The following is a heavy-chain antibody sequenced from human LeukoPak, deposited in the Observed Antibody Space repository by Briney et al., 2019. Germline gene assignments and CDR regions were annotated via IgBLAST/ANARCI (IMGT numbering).Heavy chain of an antibody. D-gene: IGHD1-1*01. Sequence: GGSLRLSCAASGITFRSYAMSWVRQAPGKGLEWVSTISGGGVTTYYADSVKGRFTISRDNSKSTLYLQLNSLGAEDTAVYYCAKDSQDWNHHYFDYWGQGTLVAVSS. CDR3: AKDSQDWNHHYFDY. V-gene: IGHV3-23*01. CDR2: ISGGGVTT. J-gene: IGHJ4*02. CDR1: GITFRSYA.